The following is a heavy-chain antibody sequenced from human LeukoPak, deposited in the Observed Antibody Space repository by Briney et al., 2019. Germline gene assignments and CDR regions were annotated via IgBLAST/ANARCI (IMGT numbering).Heavy chain of an antibody. D-gene: IGHD4-17*01. CDR1: DDSISNFC. Sequence: PSDTLSLTCTVSDDSISNFCWGWIRQPPGKGLEWLGYIYYSGSTNYNPSLKSRVTISVDTSKNQFSLKLSSVTAADTAVYYCARAENGDRRFAYWGQGTLVTVSS. CDR3: ARAENGDRRFAY. CDR2: IYYSGST. J-gene: IGHJ4*02. V-gene: IGHV4-59*07.